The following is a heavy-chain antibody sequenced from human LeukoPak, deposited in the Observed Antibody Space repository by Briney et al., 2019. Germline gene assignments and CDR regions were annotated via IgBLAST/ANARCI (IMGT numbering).Heavy chain of an antibody. CDR3: ARHGQGYRSGGSCKNWFDP. Sequence: GESLKISCKGSGYSFTSYWISWVRQMPGKGLEWMGRIDPSDSYTNYSPSFQGHVTISADKSISTAYLQWSSLKASDTAMYYCARHGQGYRSGGSCKNWFDPWGQGTLVTVSS. J-gene: IGHJ5*02. CDR2: IDPSDSYT. D-gene: IGHD2-15*01. CDR1: GYSFTSYW. V-gene: IGHV5-10-1*01.